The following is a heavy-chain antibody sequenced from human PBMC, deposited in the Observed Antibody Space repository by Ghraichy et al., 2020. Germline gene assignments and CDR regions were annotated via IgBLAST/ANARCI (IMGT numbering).Heavy chain of an antibody. J-gene: IGHJ4*02. CDR3: ARVGGLYDFWCGYSGERRGIDS. V-gene: IGHV4-34*01. CDR1: SGTFSGNF. CDR2: INHSGST. Sequence: SETLSLTCAAYSGTFSGNFWTWIRQPPGKGLEWIGEINHSGSTKYNPSLKSRVTISADTSVNQFSLKLNSVTAADTAVYYCARVGGLYDFWCGYSGERRGIDSWSQGTPVTVSS. D-gene: IGHD3-3*01.